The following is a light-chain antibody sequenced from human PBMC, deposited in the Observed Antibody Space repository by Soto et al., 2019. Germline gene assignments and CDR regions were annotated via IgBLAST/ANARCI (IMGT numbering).Light chain of an antibody. CDR1: QSISSW. V-gene: IGKV1-5*03. Sequence: IKMTQSPSTLSASVGDRVNIICRASQSISSWLAWYQQKPGKAPKLLIYRASSLESGVPSRFSGSGSGTEFTLTISSLQPEDFATYYCQHYNSHSSFGQGTKVDIK. J-gene: IGKJ1*01. CDR2: RAS. CDR3: QHYNSHSS.